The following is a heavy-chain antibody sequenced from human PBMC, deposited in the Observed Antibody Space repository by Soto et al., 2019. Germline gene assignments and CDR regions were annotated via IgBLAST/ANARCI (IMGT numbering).Heavy chain of an antibody. CDR2: IYHSGST. V-gene: IGHV4-4*02. CDR1: GGSISSSNW. J-gene: IGHJ6*02. Sequence: LSLTCAVSGGSISSSNWWSWVRQPPGKGLEWIGEIYHSGSTNYNPSLKSRVTISVDKSKNQFSLKLSSVTAADTAVYYCARDRGIAAAGLYYYYYGMDVWGQGTTVTVSS. D-gene: IGHD6-13*01. CDR3: ARDRGIAAAGLYYYYYGMDV.